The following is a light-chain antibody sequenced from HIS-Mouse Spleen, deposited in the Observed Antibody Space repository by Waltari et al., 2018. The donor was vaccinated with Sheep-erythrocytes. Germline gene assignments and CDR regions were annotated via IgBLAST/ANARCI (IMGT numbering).Light chain of an antibody. J-gene: IGLJ1*01. Sequence: QSALTQPRSVSGSPGQSVTISCTGTSSDVGGYNYVSWYQQHPGKAPKLMIYDVSKRPAGVRDRFSRSKSGNTASLTISGLQAEDEADYYCCSYAGSYNHVFATGTKVTVL. CDR2: DVS. CDR3: CSYAGSYNHV. V-gene: IGLV2-11*01. CDR1: SSDVGGYNY.